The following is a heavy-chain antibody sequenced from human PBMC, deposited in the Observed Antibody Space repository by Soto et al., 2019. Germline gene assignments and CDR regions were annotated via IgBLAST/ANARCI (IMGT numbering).Heavy chain of an antibody. D-gene: IGHD2-15*01. Sequence: GGSLRLSCAASGFTFNSFAMSWVRQAPGKGLEWVSGISASGGGIYYADSVKGRFTFSRDNSKSTMYLQMNSLRAEDTAVYYCARRRGTGISGGTYYGFDVWGQGTTVTVSS. CDR3: ARRRGTGISGGTYYGFDV. CDR2: ISASGGGI. CDR1: GFTFNSFA. V-gene: IGHV3-23*01. J-gene: IGHJ6*02.